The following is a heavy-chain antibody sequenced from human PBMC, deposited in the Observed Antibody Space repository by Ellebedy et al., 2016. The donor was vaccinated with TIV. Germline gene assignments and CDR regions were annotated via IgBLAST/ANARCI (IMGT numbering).Heavy chain of an antibody. CDR2: ISSNGGSS. CDR3: VKDPSDDFWSGYAYYFHY. D-gene: IGHD3-3*01. Sequence: GESLKISCAASGFTFSSYWMSWVRQAPGKGLEYVSAISSNGGSSFYAGSVRGRFTISRDNSRNTLYLQMNSLTTEDAAVYYCVKDPSDDFWSGYAYYFHYWGQGTLVTVSS. V-gene: IGHV3-64D*06. J-gene: IGHJ4*02. CDR1: GFTFSSYW.